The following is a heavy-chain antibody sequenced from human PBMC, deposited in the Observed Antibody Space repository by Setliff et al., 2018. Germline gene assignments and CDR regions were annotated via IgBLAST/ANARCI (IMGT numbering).Heavy chain of an antibody. CDR2: IKSKTDGGTT. CDR1: GFTFSNAW. V-gene: IGHV3-15*01. CDR3: ARDRSVYSSEYYFDY. J-gene: IGHJ4*02. Sequence: GSLRLSCAASGFTFSNAWMSWVRQAPGKGLEWVGRIKSKTDGGTTDYAAPVKGRFTISRDDSKNTLYLQMNSLKTEDTAVYYCARDRSVYSSEYYFDYWGQGTLVTVSS. D-gene: IGHD6-25*01.